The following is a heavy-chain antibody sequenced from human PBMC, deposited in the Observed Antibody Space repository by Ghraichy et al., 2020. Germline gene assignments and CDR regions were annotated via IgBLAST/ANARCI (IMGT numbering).Heavy chain of an antibody. J-gene: IGHJ3*02. V-gene: IGHV3-23*01. D-gene: IGHD3-22*01. Sequence: GGSLRLSCAASGFTFSSYAMSWVRQAPGKGLEWVSAISGSGGSTYYADSVKGRFTISRDNSKNTLYLQMNSLRAEDTAVYYCAKGLTYYYDSSGYHKTGDAFDIWGQGTMVTVSS. CDR3: AKGLTYYYDSSGYHKTGDAFDI. CDR2: ISGSGGST. CDR1: GFTFSSYA.